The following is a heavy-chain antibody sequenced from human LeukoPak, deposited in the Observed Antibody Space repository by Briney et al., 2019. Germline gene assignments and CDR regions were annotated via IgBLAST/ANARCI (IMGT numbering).Heavy chain of an antibody. J-gene: IGHJ4*02. CDR1: GFSFSGHW. CDR2: ISSSSSYI. D-gene: IGHD5-24*01. CDR3: ARVQGYNYYFDY. V-gene: IGHV3-21*01. Sequence: PGGSLRLSCTASGFSFSGHWMHWVRQAPGKGLEWVSSISSSSSYIYYADSVKGRFTISRDNAKNSLYLQMNSLRAEDTAVYYCARVQGYNYYFDYWGQGTLVTVSS.